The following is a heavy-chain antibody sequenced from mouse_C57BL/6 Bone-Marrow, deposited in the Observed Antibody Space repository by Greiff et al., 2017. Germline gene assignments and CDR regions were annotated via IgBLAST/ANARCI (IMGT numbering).Heavy chain of an antibody. V-gene: IGHV5-17*01. CDR2: ISSGSSTI. CDR3: ARSYYGSSYDAMDY. Sequence: EVKLVESGGGLVKPGGSLKLSCAASGFTFSDYGMHWVRQAPGKGLEWVAYISSGSSTIYYADTVKGRFTISRDNAKNTLFLQMTSLRSEDTAMYYCARSYYGSSYDAMDYWGQGTSVTVSS. CDR1: GFTFSDYG. J-gene: IGHJ4*01. D-gene: IGHD1-1*01.